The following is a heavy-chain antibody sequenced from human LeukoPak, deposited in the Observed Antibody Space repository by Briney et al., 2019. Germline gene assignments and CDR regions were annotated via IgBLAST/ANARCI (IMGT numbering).Heavy chain of an antibody. V-gene: IGHV4-59*12. CDR3: ASLGVGSGDPEVDY. CDR2: LYYSGST. J-gene: IGHJ4*02. Sequence: PSETLSLTCTVSGGSISSYYWSWIRQPPGKGLEWIGYLYYSGSTNYNPSLKSRVTISVDTSKNQFSLKLSSVTAADTAVYYCASLGVGSGDPEVDYWGQGTLVTVSS. D-gene: IGHD3-10*01. CDR1: GGSISSYY.